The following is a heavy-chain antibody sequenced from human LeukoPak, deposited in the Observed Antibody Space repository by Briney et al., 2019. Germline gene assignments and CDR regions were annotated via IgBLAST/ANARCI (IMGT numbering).Heavy chain of an antibody. D-gene: IGHD3-3*01. Sequence: GGSLRLSCAASGFTFSSYGMHWVRQAPGKGLEWVAFIRYDGSNKYYADSVKGRFTISRDNSKNTLYLQMNSLRAEDTAVYYCAKDLPTYYDFWSGFWGAFDIWGQGTMVTVSS. CDR2: IRYDGSNK. V-gene: IGHV3-30*02. J-gene: IGHJ3*02. CDR1: GFTFSSYG. CDR3: AKDLPTYYDFWSGFWGAFDI.